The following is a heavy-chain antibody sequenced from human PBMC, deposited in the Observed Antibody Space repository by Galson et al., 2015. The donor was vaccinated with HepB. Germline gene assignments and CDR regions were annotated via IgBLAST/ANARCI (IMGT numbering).Heavy chain of an antibody. CDR1: GFTFSSYS. CDR3: AMGSSGWYGYYYYGMDV. D-gene: IGHD6-19*01. Sequence: SLRLSCAASGFTFSSYSMNWVRQAPGKGLEWVSSISSSSSYIYYADSVKGRFTISRDNAKNSLYLQMNSLRAEDTAVYYCAMGSSGWYGYYYYGMDVWGQGTTVTVSS. V-gene: IGHV3-21*01. CDR2: ISSSSSYI. J-gene: IGHJ6*02.